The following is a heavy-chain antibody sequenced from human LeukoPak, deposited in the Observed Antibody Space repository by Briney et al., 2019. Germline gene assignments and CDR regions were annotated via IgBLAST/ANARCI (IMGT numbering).Heavy chain of an antibody. Sequence: GGSLRLSCAASGLTFSSYAMSWVRQAPGKGLEWVSAISGSGGNTYYADSVKGRFTISRDNSKNTLYLQMNSLRAEDTAVYYCAKFLPTHIVVANYYFDYWGQGTLVTVSS. CDR2: ISGSGGNT. J-gene: IGHJ4*02. V-gene: IGHV3-23*01. D-gene: IGHD2-21*01. CDR1: GLTFSSYA. CDR3: AKFLPTHIVVANYYFDY.